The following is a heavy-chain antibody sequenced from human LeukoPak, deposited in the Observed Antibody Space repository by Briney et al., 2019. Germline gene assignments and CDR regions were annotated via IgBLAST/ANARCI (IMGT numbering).Heavy chain of an antibody. CDR3: AKDQDYDSSGAFDY. CDR2: ISYDGSNK. D-gene: IGHD3-22*01. J-gene: IGHJ4*02. V-gene: IGHV3-30*18. CDR1: GFTFSSYG. Sequence: PGGSLRLSCAASGFTFSSYGMHWVRQAPGKGLEWVAVISYDGSNKDYADSVKGRFTISRDNSKNTLYLQMNSLRAEDTAVYYCAKDQDYDSSGAFDYWGQGSLVTVSS.